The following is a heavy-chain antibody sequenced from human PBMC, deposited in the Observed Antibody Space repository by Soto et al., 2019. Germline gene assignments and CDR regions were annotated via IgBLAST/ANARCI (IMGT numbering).Heavy chain of an antibody. D-gene: IGHD5-12*01. V-gene: IGHV5-51*01. Sequence: GESLKISFKGSGYSFTSYLICWVRQMPVKGLEWMGIIYPGDSDTRYSPSFQGQVTISADKSISTAYLQWSSLKASDTAMYYCARQVATIEGGNYYYGMDVWGQGTTVTVSS. J-gene: IGHJ6*02. CDR2: IYPGDSDT. CDR1: GYSFTSYL. CDR3: ARQVATIEGGNYYYGMDV.